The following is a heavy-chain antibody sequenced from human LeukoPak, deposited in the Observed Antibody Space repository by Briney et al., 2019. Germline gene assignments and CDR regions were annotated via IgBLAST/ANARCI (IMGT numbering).Heavy chain of an antibody. J-gene: IGHJ4*02. D-gene: IGHD1-7*01. CDR3: ARDFPRRGTTSY. CDR1: GFTFSSYW. V-gene: IGHV3-74*01. Sequence: PGGSLRLSCAASGFTFSSYWMHWVRHAPGKGLVWVSRINTDGSTTTYADPVKGRFTISRDNAKNTLYLQMNSLRAEDTAVYYCARDFPRRGTTSYWGQGTLVTVSS. CDR2: INTDGSTT.